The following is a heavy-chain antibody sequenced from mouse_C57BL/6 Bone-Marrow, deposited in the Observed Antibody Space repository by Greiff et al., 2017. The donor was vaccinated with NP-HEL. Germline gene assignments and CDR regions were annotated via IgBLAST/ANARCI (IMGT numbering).Heavy chain of an antibody. Sequence: QVQLQQPGAELVKPGASVKLSCKASGYTFTSYWMHWVKQRPGRGLEWIGRIDPNSGGTKYNEKFKSKATLTVDKPSSTAYMHLSSLTSEDSAVYYCARSSGTTVVAHFDYWGQGTTLTVSS. CDR1: GYTFTSYW. J-gene: IGHJ2*01. CDR3: ARSSGTTVVAHFDY. D-gene: IGHD1-1*01. CDR2: IDPNSGGT. V-gene: IGHV1-72*01.